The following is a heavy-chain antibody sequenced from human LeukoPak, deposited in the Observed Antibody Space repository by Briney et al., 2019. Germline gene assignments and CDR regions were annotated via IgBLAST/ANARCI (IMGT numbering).Heavy chain of an antibody. D-gene: IGHD6-13*01. J-gene: IGHJ5*02. CDR1: GYTFTGYY. Sequence: ASVKVSCKASGYTFTGYYMHWVRQAPGQGLEWMRWINPNSGGTNYAQKFQGRVTMTRDTSISTAYMELSRLRSDDTAVYYCARALVPNNRNWFDPWGQGTLVTVSS. CDR3: ARALVPNNRNWFDP. V-gene: IGHV1-2*02. CDR2: INPNSGGT.